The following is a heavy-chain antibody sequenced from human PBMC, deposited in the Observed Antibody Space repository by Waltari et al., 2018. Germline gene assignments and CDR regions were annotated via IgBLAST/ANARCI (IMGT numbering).Heavy chain of an antibody. CDR3: ASNGGKRMSGIDY. J-gene: IGHJ4*02. V-gene: IGHV4-39*07. Sequence: QLQLQESGPGLVKPSETLSLTCTVSGGSISSSSYYWGWIRQPPGKGLEWIGSIYYSGSTYYNPSLKSRVTISVDTSKNQFSLKLSSVTAADTAGYYCASNGGKRMSGIDYWGQGTLVTVSS. D-gene: IGHD1-26*01. CDR2: IYYSGST. CDR1: GGSISSSSYY.